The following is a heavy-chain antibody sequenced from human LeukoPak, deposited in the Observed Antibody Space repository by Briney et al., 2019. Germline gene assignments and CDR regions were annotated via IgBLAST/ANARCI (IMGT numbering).Heavy chain of an antibody. CDR3: ATNDYGDYLFDY. J-gene: IGHJ4*02. V-gene: IGHV3-23*01. CDR2: ISGSGGST. CDR1: GFTFSSYT. Sequence: GGSLRLSCAASGFTFSSYTMSWVRQAPGKGLEWVSVISGSGGSTYYADSVKGRFTISRDNSKNTLYLQMNSLRAEDTAVYYCATNDYGDYLFDYWGQGTLVTVSS. D-gene: IGHD4-17*01.